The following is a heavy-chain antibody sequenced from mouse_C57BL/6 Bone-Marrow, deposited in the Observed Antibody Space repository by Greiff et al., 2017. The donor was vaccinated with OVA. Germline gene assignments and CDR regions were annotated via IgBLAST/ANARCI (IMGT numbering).Heavy chain of an antibody. D-gene: IGHD1-1*01. V-gene: IGHV5-6*01. CDR2: ISSGGSYT. J-gene: IGHJ2*01. Sequence: EVMLVESGGDLVKPGGSLKLSCAASGFTFSSYGMSWVRQTPDKRLEWVATISSGGSYTYYPDSVKGRFTISRDNAKNTLYLQMSSLKSEDTAMYYCARGGSNYFDYWGQGTTLTVSS. CDR1: GFTFSSYG. CDR3: ARGGSNYFDY.